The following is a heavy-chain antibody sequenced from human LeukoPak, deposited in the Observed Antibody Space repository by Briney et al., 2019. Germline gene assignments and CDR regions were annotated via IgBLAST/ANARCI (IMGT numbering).Heavy chain of an antibody. CDR3: ARNYFDY. Sequence: PGGSLKLSCAASGFTFSSYWMSWVRRAPGKGLEWVANIKENGNEKYYVDSVKGRFTISRNNAKNSLYLQMNSLRAEDTAVYYCARNYFDYWGQGTLVTVSS. CDR2: IKENGNEK. CDR1: GFTFSSYW. V-gene: IGHV3-7*04. J-gene: IGHJ4*02.